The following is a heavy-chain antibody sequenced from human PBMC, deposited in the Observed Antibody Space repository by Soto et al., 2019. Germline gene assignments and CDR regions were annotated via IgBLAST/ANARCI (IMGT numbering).Heavy chain of an antibody. CDR1: GFTFSSYA. CDR3: AKDRLTMIVVVMYYFDY. V-gene: IGHV3-23*01. J-gene: IGHJ4*02. CDR2: ISGSGGST. D-gene: IGHD3-22*01. Sequence: PGGSLRLSCAASGFTFSSYAMSWVRQAPGKGLEWVSAISGSGGSTYYADSVKGRFTISRDNSKNTLYLQMNSLRAEDTAVYYCAKDRLTMIVVVMYYFDYWGQGTLVTVSS.